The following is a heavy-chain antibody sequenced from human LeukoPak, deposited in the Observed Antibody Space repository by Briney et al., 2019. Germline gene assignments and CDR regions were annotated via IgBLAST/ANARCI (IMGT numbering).Heavy chain of an antibody. CDR3: ARASGAFDY. CDR1: GFPLCIYR. J-gene: IGHJ4*02. V-gene: IGHV3-33*01. Sequence: GGSLRHSCAASGFPLCIYRMHWVRPAPGKRLEWVAVIWSDGSNKYSPDSVKGQFTISRDNSKNTLYLQMNSLRDEDTAVYYCARASGAFDYWGQGTLATVSS. CDR2: IWSDGSNK.